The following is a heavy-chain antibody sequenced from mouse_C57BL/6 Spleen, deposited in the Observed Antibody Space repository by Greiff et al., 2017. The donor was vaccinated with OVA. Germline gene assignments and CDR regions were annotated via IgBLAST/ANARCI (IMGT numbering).Heavy chain of an antibody. CDR3: ARSSLYGNYVDWYFDV. CDR1: GYAFSSYW. CDR2: IYPGDGDT. D-gene: IGHD2-1*01. Sequence: VQLVESGAELVKPGASVKISCKASGYAFSSYWMNWVKQRPGKGLEWIGQIYPGDGDTNYNGKFKGKATLTADKSSSTAYMQLSSLTSEDSAVYFCARSSLYGNYVDWYFDVWGTGTTVTVSS. J-gene: IGHJ1*03. V-gene: IGHV1-80*01.